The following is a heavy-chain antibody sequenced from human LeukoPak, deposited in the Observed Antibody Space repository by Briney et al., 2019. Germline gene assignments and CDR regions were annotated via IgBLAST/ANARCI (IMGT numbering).Heavy chain of an antibody. CDR1: GFTFSSYS. Sequence: GGSLRLSCAASGFTFSSYSMNWVRQAPGKGLERGSYSSSSSSTIYYADSVKGRFTISRDNAKNSLYLQMNSLRAADTAVYYCARDLHSYGYWGQGTLVTVSS. CDR3: ARDLHSYGY. D-gene: IGHD5-18*01. V-gene: IGHV3-48*01. CDR2: SSSSSSTI. J-gene: IGHJ4*02.